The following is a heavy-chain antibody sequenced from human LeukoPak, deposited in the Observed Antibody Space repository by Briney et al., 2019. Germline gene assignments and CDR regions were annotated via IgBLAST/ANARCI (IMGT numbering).Heavy chain of an antibody. CDR1: GGSISSSSYY. D-gene: IGHD6-19*01. CDR3: ARVDRQWLSYVAFDI. J-gene: IGHJ3*02. V-gene: IGHV4-61*05. CDR2: IYYSGST. Sequence: SETLSLTCTVSGGSISSSSYYWGWIRQPPGKGLEWIGYIYYSGSTNYNPSLKSRVTISVDTSKNQFSLKLSSVTAADTAVYYCARVDRQWLSYVAFDIWGQGTMVTVSS.